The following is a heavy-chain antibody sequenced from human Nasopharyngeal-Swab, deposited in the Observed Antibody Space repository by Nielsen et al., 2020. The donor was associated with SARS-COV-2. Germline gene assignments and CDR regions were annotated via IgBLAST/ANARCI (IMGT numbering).Heavy chain of an antibody. D-gene: IGHD5-18*01. CDR3: ARRDTGGMDV. CDR2: ISSSSSTI. J-gene: IGHJ6*02. CDR1: GFTFSSCS. V-gene: IGHV3-48*02. Sequence: GESLKISCAASGFTFSSCSMNWVRQAPGKGLEWVSYISSSSSTIYYADSVKGRFTISRDNAKNSLYLQMNSLRDEDTAVYYCARRDTGGMDVWGQGTTVTVSS.